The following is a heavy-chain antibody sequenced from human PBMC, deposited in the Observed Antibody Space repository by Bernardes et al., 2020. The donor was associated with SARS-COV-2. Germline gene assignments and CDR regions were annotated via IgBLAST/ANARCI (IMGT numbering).Heavy chain of an antibody. CDR1: GGSFSGYY. J-gene: IGHJ5*02. CDR3: ARRTKITMIVIAVVGWFDP. Sequence: ETLSLTCAVYGGSFSGYYWSWIRQPPGKGLEWIGEINHSGSTNYNPSLKSRVTISVDTSKNQFSLKLSSVTAADTAVYYCARRTKITMIVIAVVGWFDPWGQGTLVTVSS. D-gene: IGHD3-22*01. V-gene: IGHV4-34*01. CDR2: INHSGST.